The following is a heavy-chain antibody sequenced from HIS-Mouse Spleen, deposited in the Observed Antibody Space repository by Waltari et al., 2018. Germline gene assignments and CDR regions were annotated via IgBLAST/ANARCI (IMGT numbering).Heavy chain of an antibody. CDR3: ARDVTAYSGRTTEYFDY. CDR2: ISYDGSKN. J-gene: IGHJ4*02. CDR1: GFTFSSYA. D-gene: IGHD1-26*01. Sequence: QVQLVESGGGVVQPGRSLRLSCAASGFTFSSYAMHWVRQAPGKGLEWVAVISYDGSKNYYADSVKGRVTIARDNSKNTRYLQMNSLRAEDTAVYYCARDVTAYSGRTTEYFDYWGQGTLVTVSS. V-gene: IGHV3-30-3*01.